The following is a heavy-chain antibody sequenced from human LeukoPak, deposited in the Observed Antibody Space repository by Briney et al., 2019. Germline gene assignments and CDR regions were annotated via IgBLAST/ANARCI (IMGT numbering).Heavy chain of an antibody. D-gene: IGHD3-22*01. V-gene: IGHV3-30*18. CDR2: ISYDGSNK. CDR1: GFTFSSYS. CDR3: AKAGSSGYYFFDY. J-gene: IGHJ4*02. Sequence: GGSLRLSCAASGFTFSSYSMNWVRQAPGKGLEWVAVISYDGSNKYYADSVKGRFTISRDNSKNTLYLQMNRLRAEDTAVYYCAKAGSSGYYFFDYWGQGTLVTVSS.